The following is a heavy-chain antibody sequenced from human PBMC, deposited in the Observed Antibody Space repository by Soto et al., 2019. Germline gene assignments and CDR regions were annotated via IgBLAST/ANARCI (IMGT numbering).Heavy chain of an antibody. V-gene: IGHV3-23*01. J-gene: IGHJ6*02. Sequence: PGGSLSLSCAASGFTFSSYAMSWVRQAPGKGLEWVSAISGSVGSTYYADSVEGRFTISRDNSKNTLYLQMNSLRAEDTAVYYCAKRGYSYGYRYYDYYGMDVWGQGTTVTVSS. D-gene: IGHD5-18*01. CDR1: GFTFSSYA. CDR3: AKRGYSYGYRYYDYYGMDV. CDR2: ISGSVGST.